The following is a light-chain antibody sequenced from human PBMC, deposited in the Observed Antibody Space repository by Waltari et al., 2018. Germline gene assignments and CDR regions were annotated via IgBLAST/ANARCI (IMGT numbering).Light chain of an antibody. CDR2: DAS. CDR3: QQRSTWPFT. CDR1: QSVATY. J-gene: IGKJ4*02. Sequence: IFFTPAPATLTLSPEHTATLTCRASQSVATYLGWYQQKPCQAPRLLIYDASHWATGIPARFSGSGSGTDFTLTISSLEPEDFAVYYCQQRSTWPFTFGGGTKVEIK. V-gene: IGKV3-11*01.